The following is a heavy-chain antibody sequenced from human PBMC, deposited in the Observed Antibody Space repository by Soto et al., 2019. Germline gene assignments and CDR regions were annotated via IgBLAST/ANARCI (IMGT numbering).Heavy chain of an antibody. CDR3: ARWGTTGGLDV. V-gene: IGHV3-30*19. CDR1: GFTFRSYV. CDR2: TSYDGSDK. Sequence: QVQLVESGGGVVQPGTSLRVSCVGSGFTFRSYVIHWVRQPPGKGLEWVALTSYDGSDKYYGDSVRGRFTTSRDNSRTTEDLQMDSLRLDDTALYYCARWGTTGGLDVWGQGTLVSVSS. J-gene: IGHJ1*01. D-gene: IGHD3-16*01.